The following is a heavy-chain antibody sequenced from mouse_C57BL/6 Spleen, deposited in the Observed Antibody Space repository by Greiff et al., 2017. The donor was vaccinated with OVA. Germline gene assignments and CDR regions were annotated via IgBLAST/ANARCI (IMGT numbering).Heavy chain of an antibody. Sequence: EVQVVESGPGLVKPSQSLSLTCSVTGYSITSGYYWNWIRQFPGNILEWMGYISYDGSNNYNPSLKNRISITRDTSKNQFFRKLNAVTTEDTATYYWARVNWAFDYWGQGTTLTVSS. J-gene: IGHJ2*01. CDR3: ARVNWAFDY. V-gene: IGHV3-6*01. CDR1: GYSITSGYY. CDR2: ISYDGSN. D-gene: IGHD4-1*01.